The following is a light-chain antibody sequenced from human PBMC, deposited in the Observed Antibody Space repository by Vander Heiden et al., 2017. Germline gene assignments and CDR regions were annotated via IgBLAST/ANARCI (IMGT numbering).Light chain of an antibody. CDR2: KAS. CDR1: QSVSSW. J-gene: IGKJ2*01. CDR3: QQDDSSHT. Sequence: DIQMTQSPSTLSASVGDRVTITCRASQSVSSWLAWFQQKPGKAPKLLIYKASSLESGVPSRFSGSGSGIEFTLTISSLQPDDSATYYCQQDDSSHTFGQGTKLEIK. V-gene: IGKV1-5*03.